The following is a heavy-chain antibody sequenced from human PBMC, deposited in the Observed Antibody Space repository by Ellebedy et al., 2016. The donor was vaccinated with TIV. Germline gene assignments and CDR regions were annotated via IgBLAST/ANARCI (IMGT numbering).Heavy chain of an antibody. CDR2: INPNSGGT. V-gene: IGHV1-2*02. CDR1: GYTFTGYY. CDR3: ARAGSGNYYNSDNWFDP. J-gene: IGHJ5*02. D-gene: IGHD3-10*01. Sequence: ASVKVSCKASGYTFTGYYMHWVRQAPGQGLEWMGWINPNSGGTSYAQKFQDRVTMTRDTSISTAYMELTRLASDDTAVYYCARAGSGNYYNSDNWFDPWGLGTLVTVSS.